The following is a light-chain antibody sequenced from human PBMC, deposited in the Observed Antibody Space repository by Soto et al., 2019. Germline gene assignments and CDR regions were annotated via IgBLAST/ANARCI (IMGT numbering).Light chain of an antibody. CDR1: QSISNY. V-gene: IGKV1-39*01. CDR3: QQSYSTPRTT. CDR2: AAS. J-gene: IGKJ2*01. Sequence: DIQMTQSPSSLSASVGNRVTITCRAIQSISNYLNWYQQKPGKAPKPLNYAASSLQSGVPSRFSGSGCGTDFSLTTSSLQPDDVATYYCQQSYSTPRTTFGQGTKLEIK.